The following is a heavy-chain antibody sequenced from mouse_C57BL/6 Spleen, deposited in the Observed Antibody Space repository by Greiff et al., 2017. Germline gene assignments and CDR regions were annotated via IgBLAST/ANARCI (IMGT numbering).Heavy chain of an antibody. CDR2: INPGSGGT. CDR1: GYAFTNYL. D-gene: IGHD2-5*01. CDR3: AMGSNYLAY. V-gene: IGHV1-54*01. Sequence: QVQLQQSGAELVRPGTSVKVSCKASGYAFTNYLIEWVKQRPGQGLEWIGVINPGSGGTNYNEKFKGKATLTADKSSSTAYMQRSSLTSEDSAVYCCAMGSNYLAYWGQGTLVTVSA. J-gene: IGHJ3*01.